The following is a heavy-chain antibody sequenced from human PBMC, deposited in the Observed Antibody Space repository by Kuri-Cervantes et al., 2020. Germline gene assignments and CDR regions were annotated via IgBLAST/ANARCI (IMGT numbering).Heavy chain of an antibody. J-gene: IGHJ5*02. CDR1: GYTFSDFY. Sequence: ASVKVSCKTSGYTFSDFYIHWVRQAPGQGLEWMGWVNGKSGDTTFAQRFQGRVTMTRDTSISTAYMELSRLRSDDTAVYYCARESTMVRGVIIKVLGWFDPWGQGTLVTVSS. CDR3: ARESTMVRGVIIKVLGWFDP. CDR2: VNGKSGDT. V-gene: IGHV1-2*02. D-gene: IGHD3-10*01.